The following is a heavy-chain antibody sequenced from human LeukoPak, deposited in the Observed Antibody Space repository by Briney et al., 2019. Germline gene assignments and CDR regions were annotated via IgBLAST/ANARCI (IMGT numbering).Heavy chain of an antibody. D-gene: IGHD3-22*01. CDR3: VRLGDSSGYYDY. CDR2: IYSGGSL. J-gene: IGHJ4*02. V-gene: IGHV3-53*01. CDR1: GFTFSTNY. Sequence: PGGSLRLSCAASGFTFSTNYMSWGRQAPGQGLGWVSVIYSGGSLYYADSVKGRFTISRDNSKNTLYLQMNSLRAEDTAVYFCVRLGDSSGYYDYWGQGTLVTVSS.